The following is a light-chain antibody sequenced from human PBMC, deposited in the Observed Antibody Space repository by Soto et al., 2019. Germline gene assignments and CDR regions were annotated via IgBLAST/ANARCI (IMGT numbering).Light chain of an antibody. CDR3: QQFFHTPT. CDR2: WAS. V-gene: IGKV4-1*01. J-gene: IGKJ1*01. Sequence: IVMTQSPDFLSVALGERATINCRANQSVLFISNNKNFLAWYQHKPGQPPKLFLNWASTRESGVPDRFSGSGTGTHFTLTISSLYAEDVAVYYCQQFFHTPTFGPGTKVEI. CDR1: QSVLFISNNKNF.